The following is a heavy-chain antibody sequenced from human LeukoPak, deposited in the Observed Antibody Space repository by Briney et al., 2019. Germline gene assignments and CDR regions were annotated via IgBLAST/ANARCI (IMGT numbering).Heavy chain of an antibody. CDR1: GFSLSTFA. J-gene: IGHJ6*03. CDR2: LSSSGSRT. Sequence: GGSLRLSCKASGFSLSTFAMSWDRRAPGKGLELVSTLSSSGSRTYYAESVKGRFTISRDTSMNTVFLQMNSLRGDDTAIYYCAKNKGQLVPNYCMNVWGKGTTVTVS. V-gene: IGHV3-23*01. CDR3: AKNKGQLVPNYCMNV. D-gene: IGHD2/OR15-2a*01.